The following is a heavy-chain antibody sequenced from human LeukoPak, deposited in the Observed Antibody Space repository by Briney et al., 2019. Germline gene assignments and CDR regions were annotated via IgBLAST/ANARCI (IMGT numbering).Heavy chain of an antibody. CDR1: GFTFSSYA. CDR2: ISGSDGST. CDR3: AKDPMCYDFGSGSLIFDY. Sequence: GGSLRLSCAASGFTFSSYAMSWVRQAPGKGLEWVSAISGSDGSTYYADSVKGRFTISRDNSKNTLYLQMNSLRAEDTAVYYCAKDPMCYDFGSGSLIFDYWGQGTLVTVSS. J-gene: IGHJ4*02. D-gene: IGHD3-3*01. V-gene: IGHV3-23*01.